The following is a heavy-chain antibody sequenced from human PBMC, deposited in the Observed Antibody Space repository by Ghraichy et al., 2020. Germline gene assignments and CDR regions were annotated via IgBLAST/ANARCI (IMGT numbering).Heavy chain of an antibody. V-gene: IGHV4-38-2*02. CDR2: IYHSGST. CDR3: ARVSPTYYYDSSGYGGYDY. J-gene: IGHJ4*02. Sequence: SQTLLLTCTVSGYSISSGYYWGWIRQPPGKGLEWIGSIYHSGSTYYNPSLKSRVTISVDTSKNQFSLKLSSVTAADTAVYYCARVSPTYYYDSSGYGGYDYWGQGTLVTVSS. CDR1: GYSISSGYY. D-gene: IGHD3-22*01.